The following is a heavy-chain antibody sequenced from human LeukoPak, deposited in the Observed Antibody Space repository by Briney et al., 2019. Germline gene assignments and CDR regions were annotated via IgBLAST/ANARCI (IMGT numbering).Heavy chain of an antibody. CDR2: IIPIFGTA. V-gene: IGHV1-69*01. J-gene: IGHJ6*04. D-gene: IGHD3-9*01. Sequence: GSSVKVSCKASGGTFSSYAISWVRQAPGQGLEWMGGIIPIFGTANYAQKFQGRVTITADESTSTAYMELSSLRSEDTAVYYCARPYYDILTGPQDYYYYGMDVWGKGTTVTVSS. CDR3: ARPYYDILTGPQDYYYYGMDV. CDR1: GGTFSSYA.